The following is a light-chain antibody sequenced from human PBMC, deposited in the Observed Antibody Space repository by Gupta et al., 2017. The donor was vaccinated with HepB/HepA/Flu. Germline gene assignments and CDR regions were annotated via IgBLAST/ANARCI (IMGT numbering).Light chain of an antibody. CDR3: QQRSNWCT. CDR2: DAS. CDR1: QSVSSY. V-gene: IGKV3-11*01. Sequence: EIVFTQSPATLSLSPGETATRSCRASQSVSSYLDWYQQKPGQAPRLLISDASNRATGIPARFSGSGSGTDFTLTSSSREAEDCAVYYWQQRSNWCTFGQGTKLE. J-gene: IGKJ2*02.